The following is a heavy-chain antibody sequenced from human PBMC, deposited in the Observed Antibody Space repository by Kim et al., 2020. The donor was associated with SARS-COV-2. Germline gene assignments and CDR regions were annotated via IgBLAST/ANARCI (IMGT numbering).Heavy chain of an antibody. D-gene: IGHD3-16*01. Sequence: GGSLRLSCAASGFSFSNSVMHWVRQASGKGLEWVGRIRSETKSYASAYFASVQCSITISKDDTTHTPHLQMDSPETAATAEYYCTKSMMASSDWFYRLG. CDR2: IRSETKSYAS. J-gene: IGHJ5*02. CDR1: GFSFSNSV. CDR3: TKSMMASSDWFYR. V-gene: IGHV3-73*01.